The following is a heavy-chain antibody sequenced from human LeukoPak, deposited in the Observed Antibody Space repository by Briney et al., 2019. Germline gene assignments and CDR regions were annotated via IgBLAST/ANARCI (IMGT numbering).Heavy chain of an antibody. D-gene: IGHD6-19*01. CDR3: AKDWSSGWPYFFDY. CDR1: RFSFSSYE. J-gene: IGHJ4*02. Sequence: GWSLRLSCAASRFSFSSYEMNWVRQAPGKGLEWVSAISGSGGSTYYADSVKGRFTISRDNSKNTLFLQMNSLRAEDTAVYYCAKDWSSGWPYFFDYWGQGTLVTVSS. CDR2: ISGSGGST. V-gene: IGHV3-23*01.